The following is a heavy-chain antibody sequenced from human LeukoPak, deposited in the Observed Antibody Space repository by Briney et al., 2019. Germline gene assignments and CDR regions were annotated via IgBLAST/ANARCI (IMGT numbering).Heavy chain of an antibody. CDR2: IYYSGST. J-gene: IGHJ4*02. CDR3: ARAAPHYYGSGSYRDY. Sequence: SETLSLTRTVSGGSISSSSYYWGWIRQPPGKGLEWIGSIYYSGSTYYNPSLKSRVTISVDTSKNQFSLKLSSVTAADTAVYYCARAAPHYYGSGSYRDYWGQGTLVTVSS. D-gene: IGHD3-10*01. V-gene: IGHV4-39*07. CDR1: GGSISSSSYY.